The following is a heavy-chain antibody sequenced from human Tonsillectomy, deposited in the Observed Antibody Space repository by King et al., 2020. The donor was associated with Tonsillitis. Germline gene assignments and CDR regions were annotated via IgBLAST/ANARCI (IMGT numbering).Heavy chain of an antibody. V-gene: IGHV1-46*01. J-gene: IGHJ6*02. CDR2: INPSGGST. CDR3: ARGGVNASLYYCCHMDV. Sequence: VQLVESGAEVKRPGASVKVSCKASVYNFTSNYVHWVRQAPGQGLEWMGIINPSGGSTSYAQKFQGRVTMTRDTSTDTVYMELSGLTSEDTAVYYCARGGVNASLYYCCHMDVWGQGTTLTVSS. CDR1: VYNFTSNY. D-gene: IGHD2-21*01.